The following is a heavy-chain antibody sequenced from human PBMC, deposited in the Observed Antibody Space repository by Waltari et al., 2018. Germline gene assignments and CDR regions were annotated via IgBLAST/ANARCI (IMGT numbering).Heavy chain of an antibody. CDR2: IFPSGET. V-gene: IGHV4-38-2*02. CDR1: GSSIRDGYF. D-gene: IGHD3-16*02. Sequence: LQESGPSVIKASETLSLTCTVTGSSIRDGYFWGWVRQPPTKELEWIGSIFPSGETYYNPSLGGRVALSVDTSKEHISLTLVSVTAADTAVYFCVRVIVNPGRFDPWGPGHLVSVST. J-gene: IGHJ5*02. CDR3: VRVIVNPGRFDP.